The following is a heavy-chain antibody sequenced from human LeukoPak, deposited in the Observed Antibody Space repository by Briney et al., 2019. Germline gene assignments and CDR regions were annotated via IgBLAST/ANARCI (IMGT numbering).Heavy chain of an antibody. CDR2: IKQDGSKK. D-gene: IGHD5-24*01. J-gene: IGHJ4*02. V-gene: IGHV3-7*04. Sequence: PGGSLRLSCVASGFPFSSYQMTWVRQAPGKGLEWVANIKQDGSKKSYVDSVKGRFTISRDNAKNSLYLQMNSLRAEDTAIYYCTRVGYIDEGIDYWGQGTLVTVSS. CDR1: GFPFSSYQ. CDR3: TRVGYIDEGIDY.